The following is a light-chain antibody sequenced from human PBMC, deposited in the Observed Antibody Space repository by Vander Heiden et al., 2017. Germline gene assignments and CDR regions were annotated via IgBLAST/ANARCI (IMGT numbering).Light chain of an antibody. J-gene: IGKJ2*01. CDR3: QQYNGWAPLYT. CDR2: APS. V-gene: IGKV3-15*01. CDR1: QSVHIH. Sequence: ATLAVPPADRATLSCRASQSVHIHIASYQQRPGQTPTLLLHAPSAWVKGAPDRCSGSGSGSDFALTISSLQSEAFAVDYCQQYNGWAPLYTFGPGTKLEIK.